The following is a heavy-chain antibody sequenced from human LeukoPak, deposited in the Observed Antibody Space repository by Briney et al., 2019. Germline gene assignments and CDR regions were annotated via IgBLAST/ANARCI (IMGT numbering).Heavy chain of an antibody. V-gene: IGHV1-18*01. J-gene: IGHJ4*02. CDR1: GYTFTSYG. D-gene: IGHD1-26*01. CDR3: ARDLKRTVGATTTSDY. CDR2: ISAHNGDT. Sequence: ASVKVSCKASGYTFTSYGISWVRQAPGQGLEWMGWISAHNGDTNYAQKFQGRVSITTDTSTSTGYMELRSLTSDDTAVYYCARDLKRTVGATTTSDYWGQGTLVTDSS.